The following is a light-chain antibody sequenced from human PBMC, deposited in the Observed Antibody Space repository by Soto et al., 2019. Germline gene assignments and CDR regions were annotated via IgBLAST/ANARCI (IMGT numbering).Light chain of an antibody. CDR1: QGISSW. CDR3: PQATSFPFT. CDR2: AAS. J-gene: IGKJ3*01. V-gene: IGKV1-12*01. Sequence: DIQMTQSPSSVSASVGDRVTITCRASQGISSWLAWYQQKPGKAPKLPLYAASSLQSGVPSRFSDSGSGTDFTITRSGLQPEEFATYNCPQATSFPFTFGPGTKVDIK.